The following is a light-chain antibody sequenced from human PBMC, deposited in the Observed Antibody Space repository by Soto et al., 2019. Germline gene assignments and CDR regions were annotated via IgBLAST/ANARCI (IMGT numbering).Light chain of an antibody. CDR3: QQLNIFPPLFT. V-gene: IGKV1-17*01. Sequence: IQMTQSPSSLSASVGARVTITCRASQTINNNLNWYQQKPGKAPELLIYGASTLRTGVASRFSGSGSGTEFTLTISSLQPEDFATYFCQQLNIFPPLFTFGPGTKVDIK. CDR1: QTINNN. CDR2: GAS. J-gene: IGKJ3*01.